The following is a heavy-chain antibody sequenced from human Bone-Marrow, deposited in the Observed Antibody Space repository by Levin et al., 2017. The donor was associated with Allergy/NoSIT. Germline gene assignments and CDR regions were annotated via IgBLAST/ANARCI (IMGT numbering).Heavy chain of an antibody. CDR2: IWYDGSNK. CDR3: ARWASRIAVAFDY. Sequence: PGGSLRLSCAASGFTFSSYGMHWVRQAPGKGLEWVAVIWYDGSNKYYADSVKGRFTISRDNSKNTLYLQMNSLRAEDTAVYYCARWASRIAVAFDYWGQGTLVTVSS. CDR1: GFTFSSYG. V-gene: IGHV3-33*01. D-gene: IGHD6-19*01. J-gene: IGHJ4*02.